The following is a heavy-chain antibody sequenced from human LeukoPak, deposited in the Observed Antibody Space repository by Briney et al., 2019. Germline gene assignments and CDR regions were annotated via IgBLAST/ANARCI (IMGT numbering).Heavy chain of an antibody. CDR1: GGSVSSGSYY. V-gene: IGHV4-61*01. CDR2: IYYSGST. D-gene: IGHD2-2*02. CDR3: AREGLASSYNYPTNYGMDV. Sequence: SETLSLTCTVSGGSVSSGSYYWSWIRQPPGKGLEWIGYIYYSGSTNYNPSLKSRVTISVDTSKNQFSLKLSSVTAADTAVYYCAREGLASSYNYPTNYGMDVWGQGTTVTVSS. J-gene: IGHJ6*02.